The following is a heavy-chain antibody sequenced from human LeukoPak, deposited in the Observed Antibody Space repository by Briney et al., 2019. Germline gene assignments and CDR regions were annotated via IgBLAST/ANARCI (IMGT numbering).Heavy chain of an antibody. CDR2: IHYSGTV. D-gene: IGHD4-17*01. CDR3: ARVTKYDNSRDNSYMDV. V-gene: IGHV4-39*06. CDR1: DGSISGTPYY. J-gene: IGHJ6*03. Sequence: SETLFLTCTVSDGSISGTPYYWGWFRQPPGKGPEWIGNIHYSGTVYYNPSLRSRATISVDTSKNQFPLRLSSVTAADTAVYFCARVTKYDNSRDNSYMDVWGKGTTVTVSS.